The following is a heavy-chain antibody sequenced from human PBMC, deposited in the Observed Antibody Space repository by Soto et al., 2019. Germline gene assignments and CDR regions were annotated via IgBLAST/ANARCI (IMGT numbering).Heavy chain of an antibody. Sequence: QVQLVQSGAEVKKPGASVKVSCKASGYTFSGYSLHWVRQAPGQRLEWMGWIDAASGNTKYSRRFRGRVSITSDTSASRAYMELSGLRSEDTAVYYCGRSVVGATGEILYNAMDVWGQGTTVTVSS. CDR2: IDAASGNT. D-gene: IGHD1-26*01. V-gene: IGHV1-3*01. CDR3: GRSVVGATGEILYNAMDV. CDR1: GYTFSGYS. J-gene: IGHJ6*02.